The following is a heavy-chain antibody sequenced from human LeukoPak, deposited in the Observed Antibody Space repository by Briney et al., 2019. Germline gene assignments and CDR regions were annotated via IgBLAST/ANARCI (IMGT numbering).Heavy chain of an antibody. Sequence: GSLRLSCAASGFTFSSYSMNWVRPAPGKGLEWVSSISSSSSYIYYADSVKGRFTISRDNAKNSLYLQMNSLRAEDTAVYYCASEESPSGEVWGQGTMVTVSS. D-gene: IGHD3-10*01. J-gene: IGHJ3*01. CDR1: GFTFSSYS. CDR2: ISSSSSYI. CDR3: ASEESPSGEV. V-gene: IGHV3-21*01.